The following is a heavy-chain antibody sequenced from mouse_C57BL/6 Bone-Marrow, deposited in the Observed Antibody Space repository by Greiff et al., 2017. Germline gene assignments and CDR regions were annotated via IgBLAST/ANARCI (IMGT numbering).Heavy chain of an antibody. Sequence: QVQLKESGAELVKPGASVKISCKVSGYAFSTYWMNWVKQRPGKGLEWIGQIYPGDGDTNYNGKLTGKATLNADKSSSTAYMQLSSLTSEDSAVYFCARYWDYCDYWGQGTTLTVSS. CDR3: ARYWDYCDY. J-gene: IGHJ2*01. D-gene: IGHD4-1*01. CDR2: IYPGDGDT. CDR1: GYAFSTYW. V-gene: IGHV1-80*01.